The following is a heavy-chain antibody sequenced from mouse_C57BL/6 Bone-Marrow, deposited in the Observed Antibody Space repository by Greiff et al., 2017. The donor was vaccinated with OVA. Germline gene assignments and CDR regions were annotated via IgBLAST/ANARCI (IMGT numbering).Heavy chain of an antibody. CDR1: GYTFTDYY. V-gene: IGHV1-26*01. J-gene: IGHJ3*01. CDR2: INPNNGGT. Sequence: EVQLQQSGPELVKPGASVKISCKASGYTFTDYYMNWVKQSHGKSLEWIGDINPNNGGTSYNQKFKGKATLTEDKSSSTAYMELRSLTSEDSAVYYCARRYYDYDWFAYWGQGTLVTVSA. D-gene: IGHD2-4*01. CDR3: ARRYYDYDWFAY.